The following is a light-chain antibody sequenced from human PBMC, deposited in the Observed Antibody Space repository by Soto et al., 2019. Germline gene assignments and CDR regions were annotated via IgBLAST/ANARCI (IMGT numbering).Light chain of an antibody. CDR1: SSDVGGYNY. V-gene: IGLV2-11*01. J-gene: IGLJ3*02. CDR2: DVN. Sequence: QSVLTQPRSVSGSPGQSVTISCTGTSSDVGGYNYVSWYQQHPGKAPKLVIYDVNKRPSGVPDRFSGSKSGNTASLTVSGLQAEYEADYSCCSYAGTYTQWVFGGGTKVTVL. CDR3: CSYAGTYTQWV.